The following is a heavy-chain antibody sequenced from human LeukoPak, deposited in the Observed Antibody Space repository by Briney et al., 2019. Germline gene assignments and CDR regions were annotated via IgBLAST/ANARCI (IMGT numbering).Heavy chain of an antibody. CDR3: AKNSTVVVPATIRY. CDR1: GFTFSNYA. D-gene: IGHD2-2*01. CDR2: ISGSGDST. J-gene: IGHJ4*02. V-gene: IGHV3-23*01. Sequence: SGGSLRLSCAASGFTFSNYAMRWVRQAPGKGLEWVSAISGSGDSTYYADPVKGRFTSSRDNSKNTLYLQMNSLRAEDTAVYYCAKNSTVVVPATIRYWSQGTLVTVSS.